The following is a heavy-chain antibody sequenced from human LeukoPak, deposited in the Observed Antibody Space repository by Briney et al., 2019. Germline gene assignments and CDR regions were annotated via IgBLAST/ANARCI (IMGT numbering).Heavy chain of an antibody. V-gene: IGHV3-23*01. D-gene: IGHD1-1*01. Sequence: GGSLRLSCAASGFTFSSYAMSWVRQAPGRGLAWVSGISGSGGSTYYADSVKGRFTISRDNSKNTLYLQMNSLRAEDTAVYYCAKEGYNWNDPFDYWGQGTLATVSS. CDR1: GFTFSSYA. CDR3: AKEGYNWNDPFDY. J-gene: IGHJ4*02. CDR2: ISGSGGST.